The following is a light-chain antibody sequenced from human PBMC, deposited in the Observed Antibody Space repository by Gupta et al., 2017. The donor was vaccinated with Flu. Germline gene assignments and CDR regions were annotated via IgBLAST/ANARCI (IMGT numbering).Light chain of an antibody. Sequence: GDRVTITCRASQDISSYLAWYQQKPGKAPNLLIYAASTLESVVPSRFSGSGSGTEFTLTISSLQPEDFATYFCQQSNNYPTGIGGGTKVEIK. CDR1: QDISSY. V-gene: IGKV1-9*01. CDR2: AAS. CDR3: QQSNNYPTG. J-gene: IGKJ4*01.